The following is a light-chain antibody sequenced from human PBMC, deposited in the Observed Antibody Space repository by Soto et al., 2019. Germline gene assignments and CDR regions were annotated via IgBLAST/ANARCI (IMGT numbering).Light chain of an antibody. V-gene: IGKV1-13*02. CDR2: DAS. J-gene: IGKJ4*01. CDR1: QAISSA. Sequence: AIQLTQSPSSLSASVGDRVTITCRASQAISSALAWYQQKPGIPPKLLIYDASSLESGVPSRFSGGGSGIDFTLTISSLQPEDIATYYCQQFKSYFLTFGGGTKVQIK. CDR3: QQFKSYFLT.